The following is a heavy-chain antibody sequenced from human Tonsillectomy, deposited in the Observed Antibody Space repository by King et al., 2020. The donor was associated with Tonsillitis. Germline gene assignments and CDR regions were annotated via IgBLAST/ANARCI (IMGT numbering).Heavy chain of an antibody. CDR1: GGSISSYY. D-gene: IGHD3-10*01. CDR3: ARGGGRGSGSYPDY. J-gene: IGHJ4*02. V-gene: IGHV4-59*01. CDR2: IYYSGST. Sequence: VQLQESGPGLVKPSETLSLTCTVSGGSISSYYWSWIRQPPGKGLEWIGYIYYSGSTNYNPSLKSRVTISVDTSKNQFSLKLSNVTAADTAVYYCARGGGRGSGSYPDYWGQGTLVTVSS.